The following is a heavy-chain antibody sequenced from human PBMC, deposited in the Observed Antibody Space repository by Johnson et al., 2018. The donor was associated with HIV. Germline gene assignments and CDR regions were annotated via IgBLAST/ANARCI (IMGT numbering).Heavy chain of an antibody. D-gene: IGHD4-17*01. J-gene: IGHJ3*02. CDR3: ARALGDYGDYVNAFDI. V-gene: IGHV3-30-3*01. CDR2: ISYDGSNK. CDR1: GFTFSSYA. Sequence: QVQLVESRGGLVQPGGSLRLSCAASGFTFSSYAMHWVRQAPGKGLEWVAVISYDGSNKYYADSVKGRFTISRDNSKNTLYLQMNSLRAEDTAVYYCARALGDYGDYVNAFDIWGQGTMVTVSS.